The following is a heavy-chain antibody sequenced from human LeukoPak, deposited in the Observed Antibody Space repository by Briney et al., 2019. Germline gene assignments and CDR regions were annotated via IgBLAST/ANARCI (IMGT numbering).Heavy chain of an antibody. V-gene: IGHV4-59*01. CDR3: ARVRYYDSSGYYMANYFDY. CDR1: GGSISSYY. J-gene: IGHJ4*02. Sequence: PSETLSLTCTVSGGSISSYYWSWIRQPPGKGLEWIGYINYSGSTNYNPSLKSRVTMSVDTSKNQFSLKLSSVTAADTAVYHCARVRYYDSSGYYMANYFDYWGQGTLVTVSS. CDR2: INYSGST. D-gene: IGHD3-22*01.